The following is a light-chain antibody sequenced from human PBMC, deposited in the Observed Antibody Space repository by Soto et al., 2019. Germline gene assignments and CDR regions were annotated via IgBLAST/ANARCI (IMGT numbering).Light chain of an antibody. V-gene: IGKV1-39*01. Sequence: DIQLTQSPSSLSASVGVRVTITCRASQSISNYLNWYQPKPGRAPKLLIYAASSLQSGVPSRFSRSGSGTDFTLNIISLQLEDFATYYCQQRYSTPMNTFGQGTKLEIK. J-gene: IGKJ2*01. CDR3: QQRYSTPMNT. CDR2: AAS. CDR1: QSISNY.